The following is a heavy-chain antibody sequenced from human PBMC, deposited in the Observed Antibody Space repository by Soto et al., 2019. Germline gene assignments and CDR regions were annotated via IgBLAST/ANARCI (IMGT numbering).Heavy chain of an antibody. CDR2: IYYSGST. V-gene: IGHV4-39*01. Sequence: QLQLQESGPGLVKPSETLSLTCTVSGGSISSSSYYWGWIRQPPGKGLEWIGSIYYSGSTYYNPSLKSRVTISVDTSKNQFSLKLSSVTAADTAVYYCAKPRSPYYYYMDVWGKGTTVTVSS. D-gene: IGHD2-15*01. CDR1: GGSISSSSYY. CDR3: AKPRSPYYYYMDV. J-gene: IGHJ6*03.